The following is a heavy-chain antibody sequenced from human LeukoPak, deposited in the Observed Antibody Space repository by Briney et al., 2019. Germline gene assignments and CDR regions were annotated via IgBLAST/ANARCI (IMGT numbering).Heavy chain of an antibody. D-gene: IGHD3-10*01. V-gene: IGHV5-51*01. CDR1: GSPFTSYW. CDR3: ARHGSGELLSFGESRELYYYGMDV. CDR2: IYPSDSDT. J-gene: IGHJ6*02. Sequence: GESRKISGQGSGSPFTSYWIGGVRQLPGKGLEWRGIIYPSDSDTRYSPSFQGQVTISADKSISTPYLQWSSLKASDTSMYYCARHGSGELLSFGESRELYYYGMDVWGQGTTVTVSS.